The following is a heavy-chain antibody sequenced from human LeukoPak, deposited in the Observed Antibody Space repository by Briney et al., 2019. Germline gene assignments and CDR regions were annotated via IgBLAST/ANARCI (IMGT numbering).Heavy chain of an antibody. CDR1: GGSISSYY. D-gene: IGHD5-18*01. CDR3: ARAIGYSLDY. Sequence: SETLSPTCTVFGGSISSYYWSWIRQPPGKGLEWIGYIYYSGSTNYNPSLKSRVTISVDTSKNQFSLKLSSVTAADTAVYYCARAIGYSLDYWGQGTLVTVSS. J-gene: IGHJ4*02. V-gene: IGHV4-59*01. CDR2: IYYSGST.